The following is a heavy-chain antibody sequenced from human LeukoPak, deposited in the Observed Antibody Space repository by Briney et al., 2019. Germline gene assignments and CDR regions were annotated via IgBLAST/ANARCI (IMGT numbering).Heavy chain of an antibody. CDR1: GITFSDYY. V-gene: IGHV3-11*04. CDR2: IRRGGSPI. Sequence: GGSLRLSCTASGITFSDYYMNWIRQAPGKGLEWLSFIRRGGSPIYYADSVKGRFTISRDNAKDSLYLQMNSLRVEDTAMYYRVITAGPPTDHWGQGALVTVSS. D-gene: IGHD1-14*01. CDR3: VITAGPPTDH. J-gene: IGHJ4*01.